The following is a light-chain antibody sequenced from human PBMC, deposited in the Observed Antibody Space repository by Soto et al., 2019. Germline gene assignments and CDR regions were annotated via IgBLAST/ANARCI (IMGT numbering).Light chain of an antibody. Sequence: EIVLTQSPGTLSLSPGEGATLSCRASQSVSSSYLAWYQQKPGQAPRLLIYGASIRATGIPARFSGSGSGTDFTLTISSLEPEDFAVYYCQHRSNWLLTFCGVTKVDVK. CDR2: GAS. CDR1: QSVSSSY. CDR3: QHRSNWLLT. J-gene: IGKJ4*01. V-gene: IGKV3D-20*02.